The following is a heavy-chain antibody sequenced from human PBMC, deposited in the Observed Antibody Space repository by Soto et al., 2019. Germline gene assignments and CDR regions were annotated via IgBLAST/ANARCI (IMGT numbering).Heavy chain of an antibody. V-gene: IGHV1-69*13. CDR2: IIPIFGTA. CDR3: ARSALRGATITYLFDL. Sequence: SVKVSCKASGGTFSSYAISWVRQAPGQGLEWMGGIIPIFGTANYAQKFQGRVTITADESTSTAYMELSGLRSEDTAVYYCARSALRGATITYLFDLWGRGTLVTVSS. CDR1: GGTFSSYA. J-gene: IGHJ2*01. D-gene: IGHD5-12*01.